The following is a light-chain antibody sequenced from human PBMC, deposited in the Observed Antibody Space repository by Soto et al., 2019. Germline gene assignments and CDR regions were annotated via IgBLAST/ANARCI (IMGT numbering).Light chain of an antibody. CDR1: QSVSSSY. Sequence: EIVLTQSPGTLSLSPGERATLSCRASQSVSSSYFAWYQQKPGQAPRLLIHGASSRATGIPDRFSGSGSGTDFTLTISRLEPEDFAVYYCQQYGSSQWSFGQGTKVEI. CDR3: QQYGSSQWS. J-gene: IGKJ1*01. V-gene: IGKV3-20*01. CDR2: GAS.